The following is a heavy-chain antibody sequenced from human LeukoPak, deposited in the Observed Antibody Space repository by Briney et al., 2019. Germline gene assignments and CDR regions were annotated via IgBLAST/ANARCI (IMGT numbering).Heavy chain of an antibody. V-gene: IGHV3-23*01. CDR1: GLTFSSYA. CDR2: ISGSGGIT. J-gene: IGHJ4*02. D-gene: IGHD2-21*01. CDR3: AKVHLFAFDY. Sequence: PGGSLRLSCAASGLTFSSYAMSWVRQAPGKGLEWVSVISGSGGITYYPGSVKGRFNISRDNSKNTLYLQMNSLRAEDTVVYCCAKVHLFAFDYWGQGPLVTVPS.